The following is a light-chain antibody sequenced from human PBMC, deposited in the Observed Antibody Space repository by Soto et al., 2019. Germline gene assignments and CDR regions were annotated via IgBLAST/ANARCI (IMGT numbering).Light chain of an antibody. Sequence: ESVLTQSPGTLSLSPGERATLSCRASQTVSSNYLAWYRQKPGQAPRLLIYGASSRATGIPDRVSGSGSGTDFTLTISRLEPEDFAVYYCQQYGSSPCTFGQGTKLEIK. CDR2: GAS. CDR3: QQYGSSPCT. J-gene: IGKJ2*02. CDR1: QTVSSNY. V-gene: IGKV3-20*01.